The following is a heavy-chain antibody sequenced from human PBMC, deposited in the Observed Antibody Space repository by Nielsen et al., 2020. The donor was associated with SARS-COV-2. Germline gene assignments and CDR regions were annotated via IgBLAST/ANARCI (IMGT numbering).Heavy chain of an antibody. CDR2: INHSGST. CDR1: GGSISSHY. CDR3: ASRSRYSSSSGKVN. Sequence: SETLSLTCTVSGGSISSHYWSWIRQPPGKGLEWIGEINHSGSTNYNPSLKSRVTISVDTSKNQFSLKLSSVTAADTAVYYCASRSRYSSSSGKVNWGQGTLVTVSS. V-gene: IGHV4-34*01. J-gene: IGHJ4*02. D-gene: IGHD6-6*01.